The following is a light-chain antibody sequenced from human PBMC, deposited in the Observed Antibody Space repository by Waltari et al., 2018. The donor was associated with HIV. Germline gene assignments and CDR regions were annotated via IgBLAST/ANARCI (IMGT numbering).Light chain of an antibody. V-gene: IGLV1-44*01. CDR2: SND. J-gene: IGLJ2*01. CDR1: SSNIGSDA. Sequence: QSVLTQPPSASGTPGQRVTISCSGSSSNIGSDAVNWYQQLPGTAPKLVIYSNDQRPSGVPDRFSGSKSGTSASLAISGLQPEDEADYYCAAWDDSLGGVVFGGGTNLTVL. CDR3: AAWDDSLGGVV.